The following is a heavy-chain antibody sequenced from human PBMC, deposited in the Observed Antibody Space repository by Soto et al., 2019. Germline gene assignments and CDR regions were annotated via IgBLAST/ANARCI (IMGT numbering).Heavy chain of an antibody. V-gene: IGHV4-30-4*08. J-gene: IGHJ6*03. CDR1: GGSISYEYYH. CDR2: IHYSGSI. CDR3: ARTVVPAAGESLDYYMDV. D-gene: IGHD2-2*01. Sequence: SETLSLTCTVSGGSISYEYYHWTWIRQSPGKGLEWIGYIHYSGSIIYNPSFKSRVTISVDTSKNQFSLQLSSVTAADTAVYYCARTVVPAAGESLDYYMDVWGKGTTVTVSS.